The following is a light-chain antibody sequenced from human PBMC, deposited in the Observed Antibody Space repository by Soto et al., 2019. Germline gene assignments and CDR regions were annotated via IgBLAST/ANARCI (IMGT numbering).Light chain of an antibody. CDR1: SSDVGNYNY. CDR3: NSYADNNLI. CDR2: EVS. V-gene: IGLV2-8*01. Sequence: QSALTQPPSASGSPGQSVTISCTGTSSDVGNYNYVSWYQQHPGKAPKLIIYEVSRRPSGVPDRFSGSKSGNTASLTVSGLQAEDEADYYCNSYADNNLIFGGGTKLTVL. J-gene: IGLJ2*01.